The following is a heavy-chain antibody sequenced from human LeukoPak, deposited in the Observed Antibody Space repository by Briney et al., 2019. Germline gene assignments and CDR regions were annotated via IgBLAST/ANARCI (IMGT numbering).Heavy chain of an antibody. CDR1: GYMFNELS. Sequence: GASVKVSCKVSGYMFNELSMRWVRQAPGKGLEWMGGFDPEHGEIVYAENFQGRVTLTEDTFTETAYMDLSSLSSEDTAVYYCATDTADKNDGFDIWGQGTMVTVSS. D-gene: IGHD3-9*01. CDR2: FDPEHGEI. CDR3: ATDTADKNDGFDI. V-gene: IGHV1-24*01. J-gene: IGHJ3*02.